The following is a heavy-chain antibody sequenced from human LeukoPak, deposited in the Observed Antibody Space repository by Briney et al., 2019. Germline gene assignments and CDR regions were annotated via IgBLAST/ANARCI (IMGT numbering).Heavy chain of an antibody. V-gene: IGHV1-18*01. Sequence: ASAKVSCKASGYTFTSYGISWVRQAPGQGLEWMGWISAYNGNTNYAQKLQGRVTMTTDTSTSTAYMELRSLRSDDTAVYYCARSYYYDSSGYYFPFDYWGQGTLVTVSS. D-gene: IGHD3-22*01. J-gene: IGHJ4*02. CDR3: ARSYYYDSSGYYFPFDY. CDR1: GYTFTSYG. CDR2: ISAYNGNT.